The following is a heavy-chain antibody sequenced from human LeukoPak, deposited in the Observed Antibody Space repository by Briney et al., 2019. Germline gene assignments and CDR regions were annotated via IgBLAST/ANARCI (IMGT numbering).Heavy chain of an antibody. CDR1: VGTFSSYA. D-gene: IGHD1-26*01. CDR3: AREYFGSYYVSNYFDY. V-gene: IGHV1-69*13. Sequence: GASVKVSCKASVGTFSSYAISWVRQAPGQGLEWMGGIIPIFGTANYAQKFQGRVTITADESTGTAYMELSSLRSEDTAVYYCAREYFGSYYVSNYFDYWGQGTLVTVSS. J-gene: IGHJ4*02. CDR2: IIPIFGTA.